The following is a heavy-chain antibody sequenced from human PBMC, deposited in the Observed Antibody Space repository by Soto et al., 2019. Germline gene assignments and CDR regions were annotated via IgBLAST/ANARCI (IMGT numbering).Heavy chain of an antibody. CDR1: GGSISSYY. J-gene: IGHJ4*02. CDR3: AVGSSSWYGDWKPFDY. V-gene: IGHV4-59*01. Sequence: SETLSLTCTVSGGSISSYYWSWIRQPPGKGLEWIGYIYYSGSTNYNPSLKSRVTISVDTSKNQFSLKLSSVTAADTAVYYCAVGSSSWYGDWKPFDYWGQGTLVTVSS. D-gene: IGHD6-13*01. CDR2: IYYSGST.